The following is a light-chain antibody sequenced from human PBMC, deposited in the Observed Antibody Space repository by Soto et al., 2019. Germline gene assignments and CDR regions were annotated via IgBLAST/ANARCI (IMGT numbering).Light chain of an antibody. J-gene: IGKJ4*01. CDR1: QTISNM. V-gene: IGKV3-15*01. CDR2: AAS. CDR3: QYYNNWLAT. Sequence: VMTQSPATLSVSPGDKVSLSCRANQTISNMLAWYQQKPGQAPRLLIYAASTRATGVSARFSGSGSGTEFTLTISSLQSEDFTIYYCQYYNNWLATFGGGTKV.